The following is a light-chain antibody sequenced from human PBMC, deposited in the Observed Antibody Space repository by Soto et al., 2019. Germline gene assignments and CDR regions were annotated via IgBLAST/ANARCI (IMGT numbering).Light chain of an antibody. CDR2: RND. J-gene: IGLJ1*01. CDR3: AAWDDSLSGLV. V-gene: IGLV1-47*01. CDR1: SSNIGSNY. Sequence: QPVLTQPPSASGTPGQRVTISCSGSSSNIGSNYVYWYQQLPGTAPKLLICRNDQRPSGVPDRFSGSKSGTSASLAISGLRSEDEADYYCAAWDDSLSGLVFGIGTKLTVL.